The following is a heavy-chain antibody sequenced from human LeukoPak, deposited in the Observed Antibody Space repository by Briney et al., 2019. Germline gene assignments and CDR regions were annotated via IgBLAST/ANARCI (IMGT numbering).Heavy chain of an antibody. CDR3: ARDLSGYDYFDY. J-gene: IGHJ4*02. V-gene: IGHV3-48*03. D-gene: IGHD5-12*01. CDR2: ISSSGSTI. CDR1: GFTFSSYE. Sequence: GGSLRLSCAASGFTFSSYEMNWVRQAPGKGLEWVSYISSSGSTIYYADSVKGRFTIPRDNAKNSLYLQMNSLRAEDTAVYYCARDLSGYDYFDYWGQGTLVTVSS.